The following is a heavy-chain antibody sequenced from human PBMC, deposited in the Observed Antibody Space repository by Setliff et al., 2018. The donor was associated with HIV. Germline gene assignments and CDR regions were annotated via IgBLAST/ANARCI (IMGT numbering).Heavy chain of an antibody. CDR1: GGSISSSSYY. CDR2: LYYSGTT. CDR3: ARRTLITGYDY. Sequence: SETLSLTCTVSGGSISSSSYYWGWIRQPPGKGLEWTGSLYYSGTTYYNPSLKSRLTISVDTSKNQFSLKLSSVTAADTAVYYCARRTLITGYDYWGQGTLVTVSS. V-gene: IGHV4-39*01. J-gene: IGHJ4*02. D-gene: IGHD3-16*01.